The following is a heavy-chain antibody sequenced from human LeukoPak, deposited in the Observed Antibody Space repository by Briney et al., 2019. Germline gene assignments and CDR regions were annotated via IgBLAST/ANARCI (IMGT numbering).Heavy chain of an antibody. CDR1: GYTFASYG. D-gene: IGHD6-19*01. Sequence: SVKVSCKASGYTFASYGISWVRQAPGQGLEWMGWISAYKGNTNYAQKLQGRATMTTDTSTSTAYMELRGLRSDDTAVYYCARGMSSGPYDAFDIWGQGTMVTVSS. CDR2: ISAYKGNT. V-gene: IGHV1-18*04. CDR3: ARGMSSGPYDAFDI. J-gene: IGHJ3*02.